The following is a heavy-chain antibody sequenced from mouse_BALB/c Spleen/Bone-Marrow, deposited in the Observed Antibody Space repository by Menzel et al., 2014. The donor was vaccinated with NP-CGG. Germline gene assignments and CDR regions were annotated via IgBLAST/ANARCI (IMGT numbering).Heavy chain of an antibody. CDR1: GYTFTSYT. D-gene: IGHD1-1*01. J-gene: IGHJ4*01. Sequence: QVQLQQSGAELARPGASVKMSCKAFGYTFTSYTMHWAKQRPGQGLEWIGYINPSSGYTNYNQKFKDKATLTADKSSSTAYMQLSSLTSEDSTVYYCARCYYGSSDAKDYWGQGPSVTVSS. CDR2: INPSSGYT. V-gene: IGHV1-4*01. CDR3: ARCYYGSSDAKDY.